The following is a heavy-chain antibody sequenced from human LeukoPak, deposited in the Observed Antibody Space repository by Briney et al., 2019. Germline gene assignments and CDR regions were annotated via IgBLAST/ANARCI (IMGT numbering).Heavy chain of an antibody. CDR3: ARAGRDRRVGPWFDP. Sequence: PSETLSLTCTVSGGSISSYYWSWIRQPPGKGLEWIGYTHKTGSTSYNPSLKSRVTISVDTSKNQFSLKLSSVTAADTAVYYCARAGRDRRVGPWFDPWGQGTLVTVSS. J-gene: IGHJ5*02. CDR2: THKTGST. D-gene: IGHD2-21*01. V-gene: IGHV4-59*01. CDR1: GGSISSYY.